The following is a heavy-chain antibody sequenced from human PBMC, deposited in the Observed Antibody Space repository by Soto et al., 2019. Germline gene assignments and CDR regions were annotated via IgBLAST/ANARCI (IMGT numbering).Heavy chain of an antibody. D-gene: IGHD2-21*01. V-gene: IGHV1-3*01. Sequence: ASLKVSCKASGYTFTSYAMHWVRQAPGQRLEWMGWINAGNGDTKYSQKFQGRVTITRDTSASTAYMELSSLRSEDTAVYYCARLSYSRYYFDSWGQGTLVTVSS. CDR3: ARLSYSRYYFDS. J-gene: IGHJ4*02. CDR2: INAGNGDT. CDR1: GYTFTSYA.